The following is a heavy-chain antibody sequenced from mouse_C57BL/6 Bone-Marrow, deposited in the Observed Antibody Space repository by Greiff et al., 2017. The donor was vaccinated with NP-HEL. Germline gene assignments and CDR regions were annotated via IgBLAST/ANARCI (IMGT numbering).Heavy chain of an antibody. CDR1: GYPFTSYW. Sequence: QVQLQQPGAELVKPGASVKLSCKASGYPFTSYWMHWVKQRPGQGLEWIGMIHPNSGSTNYNEKFKSKATLTVDKSSSTAYMQLSSLTSEDSAVYYCENDYDEGYYFEYWGQGTTLTVSS. CDR3: ENDYDEGYYFEY. CDR2: IHPNSGST. D-gene: IGHD2-4*01. J-gene: IGHJ2*01. V-gene: IGHV1-64*01.